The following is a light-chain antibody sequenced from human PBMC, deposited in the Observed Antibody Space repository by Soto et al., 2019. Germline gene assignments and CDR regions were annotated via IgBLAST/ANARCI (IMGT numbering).Light chain of an antibody. CDR3: QVVDSSSDPPYV. CDR2: DDS. V-gene: IGLV3-21*02. J-gene: IGLJ1*01. CDR1: NIGSKS. Sequence: SYELTQPPSVSVAPGQTARITCGGNNIGSKSVHWYQQKPGQAPVLVVYDDSDRPSGIPERFSGSNSGNTATLTISRVEAGDEGHYFCQVVDSSSDPPYVLRTWTKVTVL.